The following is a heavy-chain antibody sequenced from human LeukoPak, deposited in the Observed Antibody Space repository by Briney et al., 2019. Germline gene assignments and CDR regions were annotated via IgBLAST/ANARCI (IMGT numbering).Heavy chain of an antibody. V-gene: IGHV4-59*01. Sequence: SETLSLTCTVSGGSISSYYWSWIRQPPGKGLEWIGYIYYSGSTNYNPSLKSRVTISVDTSKNQFSLKLSPVTAADTAVYYCARVKAACPSSYYYYMDVWGKGTTVTVSS. CDR3: ARVKAACPSSYYYYMDV. D-gene: IGHD6-6*01. CDR1: GGSISSYY. CDR2: IYYSGST. J-gene: IGHJ6*03.